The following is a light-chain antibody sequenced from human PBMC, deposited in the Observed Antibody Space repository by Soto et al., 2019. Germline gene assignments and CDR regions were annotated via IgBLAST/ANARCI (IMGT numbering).Light chain of an antibody. CDR3: SSYTSSTTWV. CDR1: SSDVGSYNR. J-gene: IGLJ3*02. Sequence: QSVLTQPPSVSGSPGQSVAISCTGTSSDVGSYNRVSWYRQSPGTAPKYIIYEVSNRPAGVPDRFSGSKSGNTASLTISGLQAEDEADYYCSSYTSSTTWVFGGGTKLTVL. CDR2: EVS. V-gene: IGLV2-18*02.